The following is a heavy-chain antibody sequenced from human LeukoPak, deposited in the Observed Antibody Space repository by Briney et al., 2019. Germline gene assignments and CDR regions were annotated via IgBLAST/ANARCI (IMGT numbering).Heavy chain of an antibody. CDR2: IYYSGST. CDR1: GGSLSSYY. V-gene: IGHV4-59*01. Sequence: PSETLSLTCTVSGGSLSSYYWRWIRQPPEEGLEWVGYIYYSGSTNYNRSLKGRVPIPVDTSKNKFSLKLSAVTAADTAVYYCARGVHGDYRWYFDRWGRGTLVTVSS. CDR3: ARGVHGDYRWYFDR. D-gene: IGHD4-17*01. J-gene: IGHJ2*01.